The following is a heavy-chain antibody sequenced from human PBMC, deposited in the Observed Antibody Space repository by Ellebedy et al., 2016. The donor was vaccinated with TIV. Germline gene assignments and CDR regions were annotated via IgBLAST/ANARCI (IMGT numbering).Heavy chain of an antibody. Sequence: PGGSLRLSCEASGFTFRSYDMHWVRLATGKGLEWVALISYDANNQYYADSVKGRLTIPRANSKNTLYLQMNSLRPEDTGVYYCAKLPVAYNWNYADDYWGQGTLVTVSS. J-gene: IGHJ4*02. V-gene: IGHV3-30*18. D-gene: IGHD1-7*01. CDR3: AKLPVAYNWNYADDY. CDR1: GFTFRSYD. CDR2: ISYDANNQ.